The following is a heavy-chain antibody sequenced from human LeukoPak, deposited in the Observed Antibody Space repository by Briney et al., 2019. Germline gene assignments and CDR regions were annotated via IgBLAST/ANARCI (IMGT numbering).Heavy chain of an antibody. D-gene: IGHD3-10*01. CDR3: ARAPPYYYGSGSYPLDY. CDR1: GFTFDDYA. J-gene: IGHJ4*02. V-gene: IGHV3-48*03. CDR2: ISSSGSTI. Sequence: GGSLRLSCAASGFTFDDYAMHWVRQAPGKGLEWVSYISSSGSTIYYADSVKGRFTISRDNAKNSLYLQMNSLRAEDTAVYYCARAPPYYYGSGSYPLDYWGQGTLVTVSS.